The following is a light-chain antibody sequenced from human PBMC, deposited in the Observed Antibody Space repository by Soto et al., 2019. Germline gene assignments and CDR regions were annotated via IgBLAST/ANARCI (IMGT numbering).Light chain of an antibody. V-gene: IGKV2-28*01. CDR1: QSLLHSNGYNF. CDR3: VQALQTPLT. CDR2: LGS. J-gene: IGKJ4*01. Sequence: DIVVSQSPLSLPVTPGEPASISCRSSQSLLHSNGYNFLDWYLQKPGQSPQLLIYLGSNRASGVPDRFSGSGSGTDFTLKISRVEAEDVGVYYCVQALQTPLTFGGGTKVDIK.